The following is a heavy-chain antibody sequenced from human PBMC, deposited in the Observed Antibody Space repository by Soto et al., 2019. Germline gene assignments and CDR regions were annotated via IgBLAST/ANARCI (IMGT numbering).Heavy chain of an antibody. CDR3: ARVPPATIFDSTVPYYGMDF. Sequence: NPSETLSLTCTVSGGSISSGGYYWSWIRQHPGKGLEWIGYIYYSGSTYYNPSLKSRVTISVDTSKNQFSLKLSSVTAAATAVYYCARVPPATIFDSTVPYYGMDFWGQGSTVTVSS. CDR2: IYYSGST. CDR1: GGSISSGGYY. D-gene: IGHD3-3*01. J-gene: IGHJ6*02. V-gene: IGHV4-31*03.